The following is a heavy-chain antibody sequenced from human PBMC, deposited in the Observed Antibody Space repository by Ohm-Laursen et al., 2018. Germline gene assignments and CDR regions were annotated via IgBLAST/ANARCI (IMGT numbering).Heavy chain of an antibody. CDR3: AREVKSTFYDY. Sequence: GSLRLSCAASGFTFSDYYMSWVRQAPGRGLEWVAIIYSGGYTYYADSVKGRFTISRDNSNNTLYLQMNSVRAEDTAVYYCAREVKSTFYDYWGQGTLVTVSS. J-gene: IGHJ4*02. D-gene: IGHD2/OR15-2a*01. V-gene: IGHV3-66*01. CDR2: IYSGGYT. CDR1: GFTFSDYY.